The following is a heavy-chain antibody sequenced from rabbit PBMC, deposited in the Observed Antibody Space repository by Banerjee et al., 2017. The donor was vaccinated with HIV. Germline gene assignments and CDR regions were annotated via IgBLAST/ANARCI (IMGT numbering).Heavy chain of an antibody. V-gene: IGHV1S40*01. CDR1: GFDFSSYL. D-gene: IGHD6-1*01. CDR3: ARAGYDTYGYDF. CDR2: IDGGSSGST. J-gene: IGHJ3*01. Sequence: QSLEESGGDLVKPEGSLTLSCKASGFDFSSYLMSWVRQAPGKGLEWIARIDGGSSGSTYYASWAKGRFTISKTSSTTVTLQMTSLTAADTATYFCARAGYDTYGYDFRGQGTLVTVS.